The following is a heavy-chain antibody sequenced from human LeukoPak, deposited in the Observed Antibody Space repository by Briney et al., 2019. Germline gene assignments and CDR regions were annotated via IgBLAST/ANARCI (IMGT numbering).Heavy chain of an antibody. J-gene: IGHJ4*02. CDR1: GYTFTSYA. CDR3: ARAKFGSVTTETLDY. V-gene: IGHV1-3*01. Sequence: ASVKVSCKASGYTFTSYAMHWVRQAPGQRLEWMGWINAGNGNTKYSQKFQGRVTITRDTSASTAYMELSSLRSEDTAVYYCARAKFGSVTTETLDYWGQGTLVTVSS. CDR2: INAGNGNT. D-gene: IGHD3-10*02.